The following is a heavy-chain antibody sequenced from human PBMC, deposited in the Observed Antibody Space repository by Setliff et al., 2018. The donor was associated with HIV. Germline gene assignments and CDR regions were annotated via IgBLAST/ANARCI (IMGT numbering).Heavy chain of an antibody. CDR3: ARVSEYDYVWGSYGDYYYYYMDV. CDR2: ISAYNGDT. D-gene: IGHD3-16*01. V-gene: IGHV1-18*01. J-gene: IGHJ6*03. CDR1: GYIFNSYG. Sequence: ASVKVSCKASGYIFNSYGITWVRPAPGQGLEWMGRISAYNGDTNYAQKVQGRVTLTTDTSTSTAYMALRILRSDDTAVYDCARVSEYDYVWGSYGDYYYYYMDVWGKGTTVTVSS.